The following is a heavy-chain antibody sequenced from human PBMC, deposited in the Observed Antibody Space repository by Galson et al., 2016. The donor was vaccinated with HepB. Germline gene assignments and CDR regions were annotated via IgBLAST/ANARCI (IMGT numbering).Heavy chain of an antibody. J-gene: IGHJ4*02. D-gene: IGHD6-19*01. CDR1: GGPFRSNG. CDR3: ARAVAGNDYFDY. Sequence: SVKVSCKASGGPFRSNGINWVRQAPGQGLEWMGGIVPMFRTANYAQRFQGRVTITADESTRTVYMELSSLRSADTAVYYCARAVAGNDYFDYWGLGTLVTVSS. CDR2: IVPMFRTA. V-gene: IGHV1-69*13.